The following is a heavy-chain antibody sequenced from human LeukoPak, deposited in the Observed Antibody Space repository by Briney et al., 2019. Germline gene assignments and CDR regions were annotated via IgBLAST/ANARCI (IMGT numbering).Heavy chain of an antibody. Sequence: GGSLRLSCAASGFTFSTYSMNWVRQAPGKGLEWVSSITGSSSYIYYADSVKGRFTISRDNAKNSLYLHMNSLRAEDTAVYYCAKSGYERPFDYWGQGTLVTVSS. CDR2: ITGSSSYI. CDR3: AKSGYERPFDY. J-gene: IGHJ4*02. V-gene: IGHV3-21*01. D-gene: IGHD5-12*01. CDR1: GFTFSTYS.